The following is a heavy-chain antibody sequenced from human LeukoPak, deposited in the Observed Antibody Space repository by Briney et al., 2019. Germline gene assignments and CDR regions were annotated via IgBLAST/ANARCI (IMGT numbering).Heavy chain of an antibody. Sequence: ASVKVSCKASGYTFTNYYIHWVRQAPGQGLECMGIINPSGGSTSYAQKFQGRVTMTRDTSISTAYMELSRLRSDDTAVYYCARDHEPMGAYYYYMDVWGKGTTVTISS. CDR2: INPSGGST. J-gene: IGHJ6*03. CDR3: ARDHEPMGAYYYYMDV. D-gene: IGHD3-10*01. V-gene: IGHV1-46*01. CDR1: GYTFTNYY.